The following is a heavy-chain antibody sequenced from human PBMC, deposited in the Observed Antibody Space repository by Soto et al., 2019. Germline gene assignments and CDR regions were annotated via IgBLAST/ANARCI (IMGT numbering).Heavy chain of an antibody. CDR1: GGSFSGYY. Sequence: PSETLSLTCAVYGGSFSGYYWSWIRQPPGKGLEWIGEINHSGSTNYNPSLKSRVTISVDTSKNQFSLKLSSVTAADTAVYYCARGPPGEGGGTTLEYYYYMDVWGKGTTVTVSS. V-gene: IGHV4-34*01. J-gene: IGHJ6*03. CDR3: ARGPPGEGGGTTLEYYYYMDV. D-gene: IGHD1-7*01. CDR2: INHSGST.